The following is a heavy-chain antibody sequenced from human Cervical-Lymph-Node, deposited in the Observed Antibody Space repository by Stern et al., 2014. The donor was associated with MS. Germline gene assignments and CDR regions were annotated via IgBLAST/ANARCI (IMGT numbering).Heavy chain of an antibody. CDR2: LHASGAT. CDR3: ARGHWELLGNNYFDS. Sequence: QVQLVESGPGLVKPSQTLSLTCTVSGASISSGTSYWSWIRQPAGGGLEWIGRLHASGATYYNPSLQSRVTISGDTSQNPLSPNLNSVTAADTAVYYCARGHWELLGNNYFDSWGQGTLVTVSS. J-gene: IGHJ4*02. CDR1: GASISSGTSY. V-gene: IGHV4-61*02. D-gene: IGHD1-26*01.